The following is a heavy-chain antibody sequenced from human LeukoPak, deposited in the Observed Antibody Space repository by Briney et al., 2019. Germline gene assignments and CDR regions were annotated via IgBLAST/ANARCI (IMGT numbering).Heavy chain of an antibody. CDR1: GFTLSNYG. V-gene: IGHV3-30*03. CDR2: MSSDGIKK. D-gene: IGHD3-22*01. J-gene: IGHJ4*02. Sequence: GGSLRLSCAASGFTLSNYGIHWVRQAPGKGLEWVAIMSSDGIKKYYADSLKGRFTISRDNSKNTLYLDMNSLRAEDTAVYYCARDPLGYDSSGYQLDYWGQGTLVTVSS. CDR3: ARDPLGYDSSGYQLDY.